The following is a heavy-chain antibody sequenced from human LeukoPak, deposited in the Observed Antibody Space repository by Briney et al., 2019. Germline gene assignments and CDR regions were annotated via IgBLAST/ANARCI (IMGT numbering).Heavy chain of an antibody. V-gene: IGHV4-39*07. J-gene: IGHJ5*02. CDR2: INHSGST. CDR3: SRGTNTMALVWFDP. CDR1: GGSISSTNYY. Sequence: SETLSLTCSVSGGSISSTNYYWGWIRQPPGKGLEWIGEINHSGSTNYNPSLKSRVTISVDTSKNQFSLKLSSVTAADTAVYYCSRGTNTMALVWFDPWGQGTLVTLSS. D-gene: IGHD3-10*01.